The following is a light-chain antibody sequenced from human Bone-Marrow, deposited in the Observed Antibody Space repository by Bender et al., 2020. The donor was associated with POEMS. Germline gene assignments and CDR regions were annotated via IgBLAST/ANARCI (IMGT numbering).Light chain of an antibody. CDR1: SSNIGAGYD. Sequence: QSVLTQPPSVSGAPGLRVTISCTGSSSNIGAGYDVHWYQQLPGTAPKLLIYGNNNRPSGVPDRFSGSKSGTSASLAITGLQAEDEADFYCQSYDSRFNWLFGGGTKLTVL. V-gene: IGLV1-40*01. CDR3: QSYDSRFNWL. J-gene: IGLJ3*02. CDR2: GNN.